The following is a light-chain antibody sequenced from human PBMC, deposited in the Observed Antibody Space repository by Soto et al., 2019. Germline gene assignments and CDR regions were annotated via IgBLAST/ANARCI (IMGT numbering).Light chain of an antibody. CDR1: QSVSGN. V-gene: IGKV3-15*01. Sequence: EIVMTQSPATLSVSPGERATLSCRASQSVSGNLAWYQQKSGQAPRLLIYGPSTSATGIPARFSGSGSGTKFTLTISRLQSEDIAVYYCQQYNNWPPWTFGKGTKVDIK. J-gene: IGKJ1*01. CDR2: GPS. CDR3: QQYNNWPPWT.